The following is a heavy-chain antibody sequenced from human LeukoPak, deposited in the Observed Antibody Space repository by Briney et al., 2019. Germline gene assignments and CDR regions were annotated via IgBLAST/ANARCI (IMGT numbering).Heavy chain of an antibody. CDR1: GFTFSNYD. D-gene: IGHD3-3*01. Sequence: GGSLRLSCAASGFTFSNYDMHWVRQAPGKGLEWVAVISYDGTNKYYADSVKGRFTISRDNSKSTLYLQMNSLRAEDTAVYYCAKENDFVYWGQGTLVTVSS. J-gene: IGHJ4*02. V-gene: IGHV3-30*18. CDR3: AKENDFVY. CDR2: ISYDGTNK.